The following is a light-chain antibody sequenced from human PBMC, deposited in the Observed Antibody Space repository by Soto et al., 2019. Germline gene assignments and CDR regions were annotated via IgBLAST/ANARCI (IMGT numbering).Light chain of an antibody. CDR2: GAS. CDR3: QQYHEWPLT. Sequence: EIVLTQSPDTLSLSPGERVTLSCRASRSFSRSYLAWYQQKPGQAPRLLIYGASSRATGIPDRFSGSGYGTEFTLTISSLQSEDFAVYYCQQYHEWPLTFGGGTKVDI. V-gene: IGKV3-20*01. CDR1: RSFSRSY. J-gene: IGKJ4*01.